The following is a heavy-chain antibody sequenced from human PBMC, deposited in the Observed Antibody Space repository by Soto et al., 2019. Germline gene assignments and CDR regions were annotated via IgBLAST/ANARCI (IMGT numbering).Heavy chain of an antibody. V-gene: IGHV4-4*02. D-gene: IGHD6-13*01. CDR3: AGRRSSSWYFDY. Sequence: QVQLQESGPGLVKPSGTLSLTCAVSGGSISSSNWWSWVRQPPGKGLEWIGEIYHSGSTNYNPSLKSRIAISVDESKHRFSLKLSCVTAADSAVYYCAGRRSSSWYFDYWGQGTLVTVSS. CDR1: GGSISSSNW. CDR2: IYHSGST. J-gene: IGHJ4*02.